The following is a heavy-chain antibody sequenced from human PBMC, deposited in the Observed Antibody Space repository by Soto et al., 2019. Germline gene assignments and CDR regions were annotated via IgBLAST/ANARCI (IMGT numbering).Heavy chain of an antibody. CDR3: ARVLYCSGGSCYPHLYYYGMDV. CDR2: ISSSSSYT. D-gene: IGHD2-15*01. V-gene: IGHV3-11*06. J-gene: IGHJ6*02. CDR1: GFTFSDYY. Sequence: GGSLRLSCAASGFTFSDYYMSWIRQAPGKGLEWVSYISSSSSYTNYADSVKGRFTISRDNAKNSLYLQMNSLRAEDTAVYYCARVLYCSGGSCYPHLYYYGMDVWGQGTTVTVSS.